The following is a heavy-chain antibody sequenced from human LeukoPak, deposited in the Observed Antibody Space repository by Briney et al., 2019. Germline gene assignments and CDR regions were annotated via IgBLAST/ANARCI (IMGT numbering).Heavy chain of an antibody. Sequence: GGSLRLSCAASGFTFSSYWMSWVRQAPGKGLEWVANIKQDGSEEYYVDSVKGRFTISRDNAKNSLYLQMNSLRAEDTAVYYCARDRILSSGGSRSYYGMDVWGQGTTVTVSS. CDR3: ARDRILSSGGSRSYYGMDV. CDR2: IKQDGSEE. CDR1: GFTFSSYW. J-gene: IGHJ6*02. V-gene: IGHV3-7*01. D-gene: IGHD2-15*01.